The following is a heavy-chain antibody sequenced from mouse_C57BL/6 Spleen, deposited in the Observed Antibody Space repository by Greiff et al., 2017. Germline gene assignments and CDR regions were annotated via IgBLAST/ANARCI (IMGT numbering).Heavy chain of an antibody. D-gene: IGHD4-1*01. Sequence: EVKLVESGPELVKPGASVKISCKASGYSFTGYYMNWVKQSPEKSLEWIGEINPSTGGTTYNQKFKAKATLTVDKSSSTAYMQLKSLTSEDSAVYYCARSVGTGFDYWGQGTTLTVSS. CDR1: GYSFTGYY. V-gene: IGHV1-42*01. CDR2: INPSTGGT. J-gene: IGHJ2*01. CDR3: ARSVGTGFDY.